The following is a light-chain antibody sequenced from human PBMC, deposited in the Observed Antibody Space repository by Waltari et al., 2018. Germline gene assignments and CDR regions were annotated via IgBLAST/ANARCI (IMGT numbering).Light chain of an antibody. Sequence: QSALTQPAXXSGSPGQSVTISCXGTYYDIGNYDLVSWYQQYPGKAPRLIIYEATSRPSXVXXXFXASKSGNTASLTISGLXTEDEAHYYCCSYAGXNTXXFGGGTRLTVL. J-gene: IGLJ2*01. CDR3: CSYAGXNTXX. CDR1: YYDIGNYDL. V-gene: IGLV2-23*01. CDR2: EAT.